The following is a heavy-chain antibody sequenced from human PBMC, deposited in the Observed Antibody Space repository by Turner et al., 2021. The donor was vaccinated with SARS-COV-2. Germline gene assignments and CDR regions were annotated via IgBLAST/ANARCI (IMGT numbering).Heavy chain of an antibody. CDR2: ISAYNGNT. CDR3: AGDDPDIVATITVY. CDR1: GYTFTSYG. J-gene: IGHJ4*02. D-gene: IGHD5-12*01. V-gene: IGHV1-18*01. Sequence: QVQLVQSGAEVKKPGASVTVSCKASGYTFTSYGISWVRQAPGQGLEWMGWISAYNGNTNYAQKLQGRVTMTTDTSTSTAYMELRSLRSDDTAVYYCAGDDPDIVATITVYWGQGTLVTVSS.